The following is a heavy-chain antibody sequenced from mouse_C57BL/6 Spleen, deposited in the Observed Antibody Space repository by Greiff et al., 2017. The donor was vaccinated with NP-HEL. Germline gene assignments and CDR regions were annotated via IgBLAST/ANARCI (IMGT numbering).Heavy chain of an antibody. CDR2: IYPSDSET. CDR1: GYTFTSYW. V-gene: IGHV1-61*01. J-gene: IGHJ2*01. CDR3: ARGGLRRGYYFDY. Sequence: VKLQQPGAELVRPGSSVKLSCKASGYTFTSYWMDWVKQRPGQGLEWIGNIYPSDSETHYNQKFKDKATLTVDKSSSTAYMQLSSLTSEDSAVYYCARGGLRRGYYFDYWGQGTTLTVSS. D-gene: IGHD2-4*01.